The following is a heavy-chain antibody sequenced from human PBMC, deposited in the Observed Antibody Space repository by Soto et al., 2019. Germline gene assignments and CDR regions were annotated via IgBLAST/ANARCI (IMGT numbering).Heavy chain of an antibody. Sequence: QVHLVQSGAEVKKPGASVKVSCKASGYIFTGYYIHWVRQAPGQGLVWMGWINPNSGGAHFAQKFQGWVTMTRDTSINTAYMEVSRLKSDDTAVYYFRGDSYSSSSEIDHWGQGTLVTVSS. V-gene: IGHV1-2*04. D-gene: IGHD6-6*01. CDR1: GYIFTGYY. J-gene: IGHJ4*02. CDR3: RGDSYSSSSEIDH. CDR2: INPNSGGA.